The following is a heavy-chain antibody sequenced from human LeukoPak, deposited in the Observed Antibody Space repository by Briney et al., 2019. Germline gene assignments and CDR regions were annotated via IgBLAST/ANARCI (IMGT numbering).Heavy chain of an antibody. J-gene: IGHJ4*02. CDR3: AKGRQYSFDYLIDY. Sequence: GGSLRLSCVASGFTFSSLGMHWVRQAPGKGLEWVAVISSDGSKKNYADSVKGRLTLSRDNSKNTVYLQVDSLRTEDTAVYYCAKGRQYSFDYLIDYWGQGTLVTVSS. CDR2: ISSDGSKK. V-gene: IGHV3-30*18. CDR1: GFTFSSLG. D-gene: IGHD3-9*01.